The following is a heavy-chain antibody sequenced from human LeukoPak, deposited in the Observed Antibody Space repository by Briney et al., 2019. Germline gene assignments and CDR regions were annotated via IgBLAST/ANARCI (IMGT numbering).Heavy chain of an antibody. CDR3: AKDNFDWGDHYYMDV. V-gene: IGHV3-30*02. J-gene: IGHJ6*03. CDR2: IWYGGSNK. Sequence: GGSLRLSCAASGFTFSSYGMHWVRQAPGKGLEWVAVIWYGGSNKYYADSVKGRFTISRDNSKNTLYLQMNSLRAEDTAVYYCAKDNFDWGDHYYMDVWGKGTTVTVSS. D-gene: IGHD3-9*01. CDR1: GFTFSSYG.